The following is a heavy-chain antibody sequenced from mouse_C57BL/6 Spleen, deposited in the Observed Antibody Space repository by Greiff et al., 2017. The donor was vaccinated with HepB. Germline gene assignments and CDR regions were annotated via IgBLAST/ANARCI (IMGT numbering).Heavy chain of an antibody. CDR2: ISYDGSN. Sequence: EVKLQESGPGLVKPSQSLSLTCSVTGYSITSGYYWNWIRQFPGNKLEWMGYISYDGSNNYNPSLKNRISITRDTSKNQFFLKLNSVTTEDTATYYCAREEDSSGWAYWGQGTLVTVSA. D-gene: IGHD3-2*02. CDR1: GYSITSGYY. J-gene: IGHJ3*01. CDR3: AREEDSSGWAY. V-gene: IGHV3-6*01.